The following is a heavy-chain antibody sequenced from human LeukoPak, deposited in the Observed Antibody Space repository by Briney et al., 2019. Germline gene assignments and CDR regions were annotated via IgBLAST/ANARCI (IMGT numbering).Heavy chain of an antibody. J-gene: IGHJ5*02. D-gene: IGHD2-8*01. CDR2: IYHSGST. CDR1: GGSISSSNW. V-gene: IGHV4-4*02. CDR3: ARGSIVLMVYAILSVRGWFDP. Sequence: PSGTLSLTCAVSGGSISSSNWWRWIRQPPGKGLEWIGEIYHSGSTNYNPSLKSRVTISVDTSKNQFSLKLSSVTAADTAVYYCARGSIVLMVYAILSVRGWFDPWGQGTLVTVSS.